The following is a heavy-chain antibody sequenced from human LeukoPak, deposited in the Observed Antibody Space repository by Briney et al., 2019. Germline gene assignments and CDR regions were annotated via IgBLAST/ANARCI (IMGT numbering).Heavy chain of an antibody. D-gene: IGHD3-22*01. CDR1: GGSISSYY. J-gene: IGHJ3*02. V-gene: IGHV4-59*08. CDR2: IYYSGST. Sequence: SETLSLTCTVSGGSISSYYWSWIRQPPGKGLEWIGYIYYSGSTNYNPSLKSRVTISVDTSKNQFSLKLSSVTAADTAVYCCARHMGSYYDDAFDIWGQGTMVTVSS. CDR3: ARHMGSYYDDAFDI.